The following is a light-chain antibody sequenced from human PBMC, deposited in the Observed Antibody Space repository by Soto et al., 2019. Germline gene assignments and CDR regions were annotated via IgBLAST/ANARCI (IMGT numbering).Light chain of an antibody. Sequence: IQLTQSPSSLSASVGDRVTITCRASQGISSYLGWYQQKPGKAPKLPIYGASTLQSGVPSRFGGSGSGTEFTPSITSLQPDDFATYYCQQCFWHWTFGQGTKVDIK. CDR1: QGISSY. CDR3: QQCFWHWT. CDR2: GAS. V-gene: IGKV1-9*01. J-gene: IGKJ1*01.